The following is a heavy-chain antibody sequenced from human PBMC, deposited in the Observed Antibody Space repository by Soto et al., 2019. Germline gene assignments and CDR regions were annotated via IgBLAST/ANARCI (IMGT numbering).Heavy chain of an antibody. CDR1: GGSISNTNYY. Sequence: SETLSLTCTVSGGSISNTNYYWGWIRQPPGKGLEWIGSIFYSGSTSYNPSLKSRVTISVDSSKNQFSLKLTSVTAADAAVYYCARHSSGLLSSLDYWGQGTLVTVSS. V-gene: IGHV4-39*01. D-gene: IGHD3-10*01. CDR3: ARHSSGLLSSLDY. CDR2: IFYSGST. J-gene: IGHJ4*02.